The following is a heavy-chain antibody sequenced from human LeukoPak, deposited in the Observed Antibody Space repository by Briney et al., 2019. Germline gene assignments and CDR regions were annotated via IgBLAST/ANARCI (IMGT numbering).Heavy chain of an antibody. J-gene: IGHJ6*02. V-gene: IGHV3-53*01. CDR2: IYSGGST. CDR3: ARELGNYYYYYGMDA. Sequence: AGGSLRLSCAASGFTVSSNYMSWVRQAPGKGLEWVSVIYSGGSTYYADSVKGRFTISRDNSKNTLYLQMNSLRAEDTAVYYCARELGNYYYYYGMDAWGQGTTVTVSS. CDR1: GFTVSSNY. D-gene: IGHD7-27*01.